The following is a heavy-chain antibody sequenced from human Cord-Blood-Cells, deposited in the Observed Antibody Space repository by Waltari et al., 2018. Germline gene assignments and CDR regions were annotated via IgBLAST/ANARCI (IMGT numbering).Heavy chain of an antibody. Sequence: QVQLQQWGAGLLKPAETLSLTCAVYGGFFSGYYWSWIRQPPGKGLAWIGEINHSGSTNYNPSLTSRVTISVDTSKNQFSLKLSSVTAADTAVYYCARGRDWLLWGRGTLVTVSS. CDR2: INHSGST. CDR1: GGFFSGYY. CDR3: ARGRDWLL. J-gene: IGHJ2*01. V-gene: IGHV4-34*01. D-gene: IGHD5-12*01.